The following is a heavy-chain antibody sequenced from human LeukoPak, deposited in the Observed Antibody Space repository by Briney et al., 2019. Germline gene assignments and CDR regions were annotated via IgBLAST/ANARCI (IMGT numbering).Heavy chain of an antibody. J-gene: IGHJ4*02. Sequence: PSETLSPTCAVSGGSISSTNWWSWVRQPPGKGLEWIGEIYHSGSTNYNPSLKSRVTISVDKSKNQFSLKLSSVTAADTAVYYCARDRIVVVTAAFDYWGQGTLVTVSS. CDR1: GGSISSTNW. CDR3: ARDRIVVVTAAFDY. CDR2: IYHSGST. D-gene: IGHD2-21*02. V-gene: IGHV4-4*02.